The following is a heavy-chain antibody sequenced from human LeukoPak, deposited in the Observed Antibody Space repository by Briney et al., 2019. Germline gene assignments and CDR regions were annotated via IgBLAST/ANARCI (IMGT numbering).Heavy chain of an antibody. Sequence: GASVKVSCKASGYTFTSYGISWVRQAPGQGLEWMGWISAYNGNTNYAQKLQGRVTMTEDTSTDTAYMELSSLRSEDTAVYYCATDVIPYRAGAFDIWGQGTMVTVSS. CDR1: GYTFTSYG. D-gene: IGHD2/OR15-2a*01. J-gene: IGHJ3*02. CDR3: ATDVIPYRAGAFDI. CDR2: ISAYNGNT. V-gene: IGHV1-18*01.